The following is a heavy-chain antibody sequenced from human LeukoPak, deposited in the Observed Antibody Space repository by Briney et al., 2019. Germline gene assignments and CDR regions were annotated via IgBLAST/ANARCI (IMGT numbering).Heavy chain of an antibody. Sequence: SETLSLTCTVSGGSISSYYWSWIRQPPGKGLEWIGYIYYSGSTNYNPSLKSRVTISVDTSKNQFSLKLSSVTAADTAVYYCARDRRRTRALTIFGVVTALENWFDPWGQGTLVTVSS. CDR3: ARDRRRTRALTIFGVVTALENWFDP. CDR1: GGSISSYY. D-gene: IGHD3-3*01. J-gene: IGHJ5*02. V-gene: IGHV4-59*01. CDR2: IYYSGST.